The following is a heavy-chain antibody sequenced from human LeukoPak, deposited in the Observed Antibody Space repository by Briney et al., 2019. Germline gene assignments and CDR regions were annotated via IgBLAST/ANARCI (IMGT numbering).Heavy chain of an antibody. D-gene: IGHD6-6*01. CDR3: ARAERIAARSGYNWFDP. CDR1: GYSFTCSV. CDR2: LKAISGNT. V-gene: IGHV1-8*01. J-gene: IGHJ5*02. Sequence: GASVKVSCKASGYSFTCSVSNWARQATAQGLEKIWRLKAISGNTGYAQKLQGRVTMTRNTSISTAYMELSSLRSEDTAVYYCARAERIAARSGYNWFDPWGQGTLVTISP.